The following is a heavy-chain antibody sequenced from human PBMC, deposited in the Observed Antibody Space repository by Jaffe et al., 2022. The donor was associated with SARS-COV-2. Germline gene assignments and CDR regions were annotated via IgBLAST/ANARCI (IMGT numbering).Heavy chain of an antibody. Sequence: QVQLVESGGGVVQPGRSLRLSCAASGFTFSSYAMHWVRQAPGKGLEWVAVISYDGSNKYYADSVKGRFTISRDNSKNTLYLQMNSLRAEDTAVYYCASVPYDSSNGYWGQGTLVTVSS. CDR2: ISYDGSNK. D-gene: IGHD3-22*01. CDR1: GFTFSSYA. CDR3: ASVPYDSSNGY. V-gene: IGHV3-30*04. J-gene: IGHJ4*02.